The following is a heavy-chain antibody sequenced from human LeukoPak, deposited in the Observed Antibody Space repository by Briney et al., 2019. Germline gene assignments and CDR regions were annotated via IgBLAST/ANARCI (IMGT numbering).Heavy chain of an antibody. CDR3: ARTPNSSNSYFDY. J-gene: IGHJ4*02. V-gene: IGHV4-38-2*02. CDR2: FYHSGNT. Sequence: PSETLSLTCTVSGYSISSGYFWAWIRQPPGKGLEWIGAFYHSGNTYYNPSLKNRVTVSVDTSKNQFSLSLSSVTAADTAVYYCARTPNSSNSYFDYWGQGILVTVSS. D-gene: IGHD2/OR15-2a*01. CDR1: GYSISSGYF.